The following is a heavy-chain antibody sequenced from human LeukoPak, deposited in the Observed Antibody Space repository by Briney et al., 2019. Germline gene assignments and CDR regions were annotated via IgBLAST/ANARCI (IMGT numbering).Heavy chain of an antibody. J-gene: IGHJ4*02. CDR1: GFTFSSYA. Sequence: GGSLRLSCAASGFTFSSYAMSWVRQAPGKGLEWVSAISGSGGSTYYADSVKGRFTISRDNSKNTLYLQMNSLRAEDTAVYYCAKVVLTHPSRRGVFDYWGQGTLVTVSS. CDR3: AKVVLTHPSRRGVFDY. V-gene: IGHV3-23*01. CDR2: ISGSGGST. D-gene: IGHD2-8*01.